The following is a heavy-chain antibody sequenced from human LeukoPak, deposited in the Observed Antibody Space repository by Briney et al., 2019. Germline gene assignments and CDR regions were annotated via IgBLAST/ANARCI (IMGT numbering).Heavy chain of an antibody. J-gene: IGHJ4*02. Sequence: GGSLRLSCAASGFIFSTYGMHWVRQAPGKGLEWVAFMRSDGSDKYYADSVKGRFTISRDNSKNTLYLQMNSLRAEDTAVYYRAKHDSSSYFWGQGALVTVSS. CDR2: MRSDGSDK. D-gene: IGHD3-22*01. V-gene: IGHV3-30*02. CDR1: GFIFSTYG. CDR3: AKHDSSSYF.